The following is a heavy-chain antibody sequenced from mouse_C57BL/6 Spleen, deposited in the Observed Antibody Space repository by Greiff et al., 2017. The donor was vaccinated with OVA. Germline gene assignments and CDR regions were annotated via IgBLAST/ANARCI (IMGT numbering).Heavy chain of an antibody. D-gene: IGHD2-1*01. CDR3: ARRDYGNYWYFDV. CDR1: GYTFTGYW. V-gene: IGHV1-9*01. CDR2: ILPGSGST. Sequence: QVQLQQSGAELMKPGASVKLSCKATGYTFTGYWIEWVKKRPGHGLEWIGEILPGSGSTNYTEKFKGKATFTADTSSNTAYMQLSSLTTEDSASYYCARRDYGNYWYFDVWGTGTTVTVSS. J-gene: IGHJ1*03.